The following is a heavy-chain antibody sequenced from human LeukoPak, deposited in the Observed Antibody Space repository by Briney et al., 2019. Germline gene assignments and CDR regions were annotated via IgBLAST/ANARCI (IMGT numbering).Heavy chain of an antibody. V-gene: IGHV4-59*01. J-gene: IGHJ4*02. CDR3: ARGVGGGYSYGYFDY. D-gene: IGHD5-18*01. Sequence: SETLSLTCTVSGGSISSYYWSWVRQAPGKGLEGIGYIYYSGSTNYNPSLKSRVTISVDTSKNQFSLKLSSVTAADTAVYYCARGVGGGYSYGYFDYWGQGTLVTVSS. CDR1: GGSISSYY. CDR2: IYYSGST.